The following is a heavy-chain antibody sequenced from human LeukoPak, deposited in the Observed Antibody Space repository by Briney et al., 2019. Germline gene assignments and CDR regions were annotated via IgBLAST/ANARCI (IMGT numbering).Heavy chain of an antibody. CDR2: IWYDGSNK. D-gene: IGHD6-19*01. CDR1: GFTFSSYG. J-gene: IGHJ4*01. CDR3: AREGGVAVAGAFDY. V-gene: IGHV3-33*01. Sequence: GGSLRLSCAASGFTFSSYGMHWVRQAPGKGLEWVAVIWYDGSNKYYADSVKGRFTISRDNSKNTLYLQMNSLRAEDTAVYYCAREGGVAVAGAFDYWGHGTLVTVSS.